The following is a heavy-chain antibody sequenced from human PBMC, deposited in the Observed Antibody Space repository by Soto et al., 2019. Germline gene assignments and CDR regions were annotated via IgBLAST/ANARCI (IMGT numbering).Heavy chain of an antibody. CDR3: ARPNNINTVKDGGFDY. CDR1: GGSISSSSYY. CDR2: IYYSGST. D-gene: IGHD4-4*01. J-gene: IGHJ4*02. Sequence: PSETLSLTCTVSGGSISSSSYYWGWIRQPPGKGLEWIGSIYYSGSTYYNPSLKSRVTISVDTSKNQFSLKLSSVTAADTAVYYCARPNNINTVKDGGFDYWGQGTLVTVSS. V-gene: IGHV4-39*01.